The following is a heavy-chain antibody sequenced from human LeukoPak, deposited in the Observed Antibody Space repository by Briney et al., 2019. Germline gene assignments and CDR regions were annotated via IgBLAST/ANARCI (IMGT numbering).Heavy chain of an antibody. V-gene: IGHV3-30*02. J-gene: IGHJ4*02. CDR2: IWYDASIK. CDR1: GFTFRNYG. Sequence: GGSLRLSCATSGFTFRNYGMHWGRQAPGKGLEWVAFIWYDASIKYYADSVRGRFTISRDSSKKTLYLQMNSLRAEDTAVYYCATDRATSYLDYWGQGTLVTVSS. CDR3: ATDRATSYLDY.